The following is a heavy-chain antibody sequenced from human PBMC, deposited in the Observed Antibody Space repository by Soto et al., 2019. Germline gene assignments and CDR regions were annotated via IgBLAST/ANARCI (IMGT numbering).Heavy chain of an antibody. CDR3: ARGKGVAGDYYYYYGMDV. V-gene: IGHV1-69*13. CDR1: GGTFSSYA. CDR2: IIPIFGTA. J-gene: IGHJ6*02. Sequence: SVKVSCKASGGTFSSYAISWVRQAPGQGLEWMGGIIPIFGTANYAQKFQGRVTITADESTSTAYMELSSLRSEGTAVYYCARGKGVAGDYYYYYGMDVWGQGTTVTVSS. D-gene: IGHD6-19*01.